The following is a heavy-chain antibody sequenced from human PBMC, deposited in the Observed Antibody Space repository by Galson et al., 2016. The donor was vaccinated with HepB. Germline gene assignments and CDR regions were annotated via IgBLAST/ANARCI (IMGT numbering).Heavy chain of an antibody. Sequence: SLRLSCAASGFTFSSYAMGWVRQAPGKGLEWVSSISGSGCSTYYADSVKGRFSISRDNSKNTLYLQMNSLRAEDTALYYCVKDTAGSGWLLYWYFDLWGRGTLVTVSS. D-gene: IGHD6-19*01. CDR2: ISGSGCST. J-gene: IGHJ2*01. V-gene: IGHV3-23*01. CDR1: GFTFSSYA. CDR3: VKDTAGSGWLLYWYFDL.